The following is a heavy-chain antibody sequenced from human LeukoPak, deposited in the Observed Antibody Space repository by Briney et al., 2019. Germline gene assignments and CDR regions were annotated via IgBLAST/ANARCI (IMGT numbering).Heavy chain of an antibody. CDR2: IKDDGSET. D-gene: IGHD3-9*01. CDR3: AGTYDILTGYDL. J-gene: IGHJ4*02. CDR1: GFTVSSNY. Sequence: GGSLRLSCAASGFTVSSNYMSWVRQAPGKGLEWVANIKDDGSETYYVDSVKGRFTISRDNAKNSLYLQMNSLRAEDTAVYYCAGTYDILTGYDLWGQGTLVTVSS. V-gene: IGHV3-7*01.